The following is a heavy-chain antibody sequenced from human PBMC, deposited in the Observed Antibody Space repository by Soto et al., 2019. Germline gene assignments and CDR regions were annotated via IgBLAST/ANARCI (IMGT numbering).Heavy chain of an antibody. D-gene: IGHD4-17*01. CDR2: ISAYNGNT. V-gene: IGHV1-18*04. CDR1: GFTNYG. Sequence: ASVKVSFKASGFTNYGISWVRQAPGQGLEWMGWISAYNGNTNYAQKLQGRVTMTTDTSTSTAYMQLRSLRSDDTAVYYCARDRGDYVFDYWGQGTLVTVSS. CDR3: ARDRGDYVFDY. J-gene: IGHJ4*02.